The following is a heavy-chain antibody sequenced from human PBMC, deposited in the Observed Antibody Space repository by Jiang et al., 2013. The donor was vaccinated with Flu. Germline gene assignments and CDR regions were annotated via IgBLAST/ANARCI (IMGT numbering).Heavy chain of an antibody. J-gene: IGHJ4*02. CDR1: GYTFTSYA. CDR3: ARAPYQWVAGTFLDY. D-gene: IGHD6-19*01. CDR2: INAGNGNT. Sequence: GAEVKKPGASVKVSCKASGYTFTSYAMHWVRQAPGQRLEWMGWINAGNGNTKYSQKFQGRVTITRDTSASTAYMELNSLRSEDTAVYYCARAPYQWVAGTFLDYWGQGTLVTVSS. V-gene: IGHV1-3*01.